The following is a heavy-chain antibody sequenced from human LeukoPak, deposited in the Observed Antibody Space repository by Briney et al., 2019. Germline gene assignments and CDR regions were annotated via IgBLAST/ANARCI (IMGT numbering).Heavy chain of an antibody. V-gene: IGHV4-34*01. Sequence: SETLSLPCAVYGGSFSGYYWSWIRQPPGKGLEWIGSIYYSGSTYYNPSLKSRVTISVDTSKNQFSLKLSSVTAADTAVYYCARGYCSGGSCYSYYYYNYMDVWGKGTTVTVSS. J-gene: IGHJ6*03. D-gene: IGHD2-15*01. CDR1: GGSFSGYY. CDR2: IYYSGST. CDR3: ARGYCSGGSCYSYYYYNYMDV.